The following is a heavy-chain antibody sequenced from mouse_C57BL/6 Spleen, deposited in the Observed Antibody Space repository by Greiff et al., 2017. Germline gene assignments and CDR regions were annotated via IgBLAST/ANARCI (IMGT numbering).Heavy chain of an antibody. V-gene: IGHV6-3*01. J-gene: IGHJ4*01. D-gene: IGHD4-1*02. CDR3: TQLGQGYAMDY. CDR2: IRLKSDNYAT. CDR1: GFTFSNYW. Sequence: EVQVVESGGGLVQPGGSMKLSCVASGFTFSNYWMNWVRQSPEKGLEWVAQIRLKSDNYATHYAESVKGRFTISRDDSKSSVYLQMNNLRAEDTGIYYCTQLGQGYAMDYWGQGTSVTVSS.